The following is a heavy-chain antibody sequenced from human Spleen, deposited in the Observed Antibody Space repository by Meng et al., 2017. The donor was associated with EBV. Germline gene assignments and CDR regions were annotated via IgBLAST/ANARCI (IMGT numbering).Heavy chain of an antibody. CDR1: GYTFINYG. Sequence: QVHRVQSKAEVRKPGASLRVSCKASGYTFINYGLSWVRQAPGQGLEWMGWISVHNGNTQYAQKFEGRVTMTADTSAATAYMELRSLTSDDTALYYCARHLLPARHYYFDYWGQGTLVTVSS. J-gene: IGHJ4*02. V-gene: IGHV1-18*01. D-gene: IGHD2-2*01. CDR3: ARHLLPARHYYFDY. CDR2: ISVHNGNT.